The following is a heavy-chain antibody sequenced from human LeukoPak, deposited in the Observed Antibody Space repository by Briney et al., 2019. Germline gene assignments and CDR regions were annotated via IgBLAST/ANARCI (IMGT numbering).Heavy chain of an antibody. D-gene: IGHD6-13*01. CDR2: LHFGGST. V-gene: IGHV4-59*01. CDR1: HGAITGYY. Sequence: SETLSLTCTVSHGAITGYYWGWIRPPPGQGLDWIGHLHFGGSTNHNPSLPSRVTISVDTSKNHFSLKLSSVTAADTAVYYWARGYSTSWTYYFDYWGQGALVTVSS. CDR3: ARGYSTSWTYYFDY. J-gene: IGHJ4*02.